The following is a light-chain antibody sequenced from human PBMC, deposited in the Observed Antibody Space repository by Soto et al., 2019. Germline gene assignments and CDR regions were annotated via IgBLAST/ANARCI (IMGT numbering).Light chain of an antibody. V-gene: IGLV2-23*01. J-gene: IGLJ2*01. Sequence: QSALTQPASVSGSPGQSITISCTGTSSDVGSYNLVSWYQQHPGKAPKLMIYEGSKRPSGVSNRFSGSKSGNTASLTISGLQAEDEAEYYCCSYAGVVFGGGTKLTVL. CDR2: EGS. CDR3: CSYAGVV. CDR1: SSDVGSYNL.